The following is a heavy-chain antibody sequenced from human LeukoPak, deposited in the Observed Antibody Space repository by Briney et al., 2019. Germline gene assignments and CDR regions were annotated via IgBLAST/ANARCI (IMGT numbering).Heavy chain of an antibody. V-gene: IGHV3-23*01. CDR3: ARRGVVIRVILVGFHKEAFYFDS. Sequence: PGGSLRLSCAVSGITLSNYGMSWVRQAPGKGLEWVAGISDSGGSTNYADSVKGRFTISRDNPKNTLYLQMNSLRAEDMAVYFCARRGVVIRVILVGFHKEAFYFDSWGQGALVTVSS. D-gene: IGHD3-22*01. CDR2: ISDSGGST. J-gene: IGHJ4*02. CDR1: GITLSNYG.